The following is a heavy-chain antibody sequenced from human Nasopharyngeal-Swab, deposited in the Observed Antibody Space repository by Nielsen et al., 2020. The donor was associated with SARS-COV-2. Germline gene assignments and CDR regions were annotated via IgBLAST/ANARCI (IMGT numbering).Heavy chain of an antibody. Sequence: WIRQPPGKGLEWIGYIYYTGSTYCNPSLKSRVTISVDTSKNQFSLKLTSVTAVDTAVYYCARYPSSSWSSYGMDVWGQGTTVTVSS. J-gene: IGHJ6*02. CDR2: IYYTGST. D-gene: IGHD6-13*01. V-gene: IGHV4-31*02. CDR3: ARYPSSSWSSYGMDV.